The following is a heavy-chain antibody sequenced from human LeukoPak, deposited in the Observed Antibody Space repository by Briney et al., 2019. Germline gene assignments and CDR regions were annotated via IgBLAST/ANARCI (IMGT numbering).Heavy chain of an antibody. Sequence: PSETLSLTCTVSGGSISSSSYYWGWIRQPPGKGLEWIGSIYYSGSTYYNPSLKSRVTISVDTSKNQFSLKLSSVTAADTAVYYCARVLYDYVWGSYRHDAFDIWGQGTMVTVSS. D-gene: IGHD3-16*02. CDR3: ARVLYDYVWGSYRHDAFDI. V-gene: IGHV4-39*01. J-gene: IGHJ3*02. CDR2: IYYSGST. CDR1: GGSISSSSYY.